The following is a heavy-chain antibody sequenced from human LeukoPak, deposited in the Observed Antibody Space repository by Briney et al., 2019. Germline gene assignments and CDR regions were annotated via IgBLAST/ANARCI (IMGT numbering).Heavy chain of an antibody. CDR1: GFTFSSYG. Sequence: AGRSLRLSCAASGFTFSSYGMHWVRQAPGKGLEWVAVIWYDGSNKYYADSVKGRFTISRDNSKNTLYLQMISLRAEDTAVYYCAKGGWFGELFPLDYWGQGTLVAVSS. CDR3: AKGGWFGELFPLDY. V-gene: IGHV3-33*06. CDR2: IWYDGSNK. D-gene: IGHD3-10*01. J-gene: IGHJ4*02.